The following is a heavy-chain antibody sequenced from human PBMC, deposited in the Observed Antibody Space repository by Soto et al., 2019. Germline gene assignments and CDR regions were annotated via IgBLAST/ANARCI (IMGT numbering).Heavy chain of an antibody. Sequence: TLSLTCTVSGGSISSYYWSWIRQPPGKGLEWIGYIYYSGSTNYNPSLKSRVTISVDTSKNQFSLKLSSVTAADTAVYYCARAYSTSLYYMDVWGKGTTVTVSS. CDR1: GGSISSYY. J-gene: IGHJ6*03. CDR3: ARAYSTSLYYMDV. CDR2: IYYSGST. V-gene: IGHV4-59*01. D-gene: IGHD6-6*01.